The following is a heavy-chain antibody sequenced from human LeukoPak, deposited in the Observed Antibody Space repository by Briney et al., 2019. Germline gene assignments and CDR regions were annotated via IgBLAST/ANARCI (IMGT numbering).Heavy chain of an antibody. D-gene: IGHD4-11*01. J-gene: IGHJ5*02. CDR3: ARAYSNYWYNWFDP. CDR1: GGSISSSIYY. CDR2: IYHSGST. Sequence: ASETLSLTCNVSGGSISSSIYYWGWIRQPPGKGLEWIGSIYHSGSTYYNPSLKSRVTISVDTSKNQFSLKLSSVTAADTAVYYCARAYSNYWYNWFDPWGQGTLVTVSS. V-gene: IGHV4-39*07.